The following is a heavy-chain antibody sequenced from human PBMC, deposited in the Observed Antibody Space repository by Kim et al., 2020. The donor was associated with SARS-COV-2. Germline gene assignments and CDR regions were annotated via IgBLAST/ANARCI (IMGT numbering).Heavy chain of an antibody. D-gene: IGHD6-13*01. CDR1: EFTFSHYA. V-gene: IGHV3-30*04. J-gene: IGHJ6*02. CDR2: ISSDGSNK. Sequence: GGSLRLSCAASEFTFSHYAMHWVRQAPGRGLEWVAVISSDGSNKYYADSVKGRFIISRDNSKNTLSLQMNSLRAEDTAVYYCARDPTPVFSSSRMGEGYYYYGLDVGGRGTTVTVSS. CDR3: ARDPTPVFSSSRMGEGYYYYGLDV.